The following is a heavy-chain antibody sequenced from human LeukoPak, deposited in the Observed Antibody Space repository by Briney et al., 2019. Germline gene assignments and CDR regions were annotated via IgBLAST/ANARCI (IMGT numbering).Heavy chain of an antibody. J-gene: IGHJ4*02. CDR3: VRWSGTYPLYYLDY. CDR1: GYTLSSHG. D-gene: IGHD1-26*01. Sequence: PGGSLRLSCATSGYTLSSHGLHWVRQAPGKGLECVASIRHDGGDKYYSESVKGRFTISKDNTKNTLFLYMNSLRPEDTAMYYCVRWSGTYPLYYLDYWGQGTLVTVSS. V-gene: IGHV3-30*02. CDR2: IRHDGGDK.